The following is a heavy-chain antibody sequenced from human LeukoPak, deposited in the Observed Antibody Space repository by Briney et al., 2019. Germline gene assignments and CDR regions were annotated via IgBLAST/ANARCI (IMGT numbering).Heavy chain of an antibody. CDR3: ARDKPAEAALDF. CDR2: INPNSGGT. Sequence: GASVKFSCKASGYTFTGYYIHWVRQAPGQGLEWMGWINPNSGGTNYAQKFQGRVTMTRDRSINTAYMDLRSLTYDDTAVYYCARDKPAEAALDFWGQGTLVTVSA. CDR1: GYTFTGYY. J-gene: IGHJ4*02. V-gene: IGHV1-2*02.